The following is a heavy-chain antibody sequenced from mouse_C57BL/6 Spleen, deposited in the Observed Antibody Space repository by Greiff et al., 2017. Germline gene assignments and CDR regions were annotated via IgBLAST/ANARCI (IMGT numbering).Heavy chain of an antibody. V-gene: IGHV1-18*01. D-gene: IGHD2-5*01. CDR1: GYTFTDYN. J-gene: IGHJ3*01. CDR3: ATFYSNWFAY. CDR2: INPNNGGT. Sequence: DVQLQESGPELVKPGASVKIPCKASGYTFTDYNMDWVKQSHGKSLEWIGDINPNNGGTIYNQKFKGKATLTVDKSSSTAYMELRSLTSEDTAVYYCATFYSNWFAYWGQGTLVTVSA.